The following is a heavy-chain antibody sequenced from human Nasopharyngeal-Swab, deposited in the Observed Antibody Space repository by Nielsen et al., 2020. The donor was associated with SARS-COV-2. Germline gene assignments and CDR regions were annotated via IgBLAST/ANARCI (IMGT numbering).Heavy chain of an antibody. Sequence: GESLKISCAASGFTVSSNYVSWVRQAPGKGLEWVSVIYSGGSTYYADSVKGRFTISRDNSKNTLYLQMNSLRAEDTAVYYCARLYYGSGWYVGAYFDYWGQGTLVTVSS. J-gene: IGHJ4*02. D-gene: IGHD6-19*01. CDR3: ARLYYGSGWYVGAYFDY. V-gene: IGHV3-66*01. CDR1: GFTVSSNY. CDR2: IYSGGST.